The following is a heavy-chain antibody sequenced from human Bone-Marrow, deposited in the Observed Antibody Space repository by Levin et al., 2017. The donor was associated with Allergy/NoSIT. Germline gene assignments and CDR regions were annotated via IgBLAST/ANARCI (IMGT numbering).Heavy chain of an antibody. V-gene: IGHV3-30*03. CDR1: GFTFSHYG. Sequence: PGGSLRLSCAAAGFTFSHYGMNWVRQAPGKGLEWLAVISYDGSNYNHADSVKGRFTISRDNSKHTLYLQMSSLRPEDTAFYYCLRRYCTSTSCGLDYWGQGTLVAVSS. CDR2: ISYDGSNY. D-gene: IGHD2-2*01. J-gene: IGHJ4*02. CDR3: LRRYCTSTSCGLDY.